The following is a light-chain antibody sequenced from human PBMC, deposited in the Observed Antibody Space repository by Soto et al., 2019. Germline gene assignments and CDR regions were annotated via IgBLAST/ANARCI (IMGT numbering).Light chain of an antibody. Sequence: EIVMTQSPATLSVSPGERATLSCRASQSVSSNLAWYQQKPGQAPRLLIYGASTRVTGIPARFSGSGSGTEFTLTISSLQSEDFAVYYCQQYNTWPWTFGQGTKVEIQ. CDR1: QSVSSN. CDR3: QQYNTWPWT. J-gene: IGKJ1*01. V-gene: IGKV3-15*01. CDR2: GAS.